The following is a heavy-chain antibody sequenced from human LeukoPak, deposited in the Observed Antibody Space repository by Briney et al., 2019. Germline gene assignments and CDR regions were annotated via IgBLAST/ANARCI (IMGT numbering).Heavy chain of an antibody. V-gene: IGHV3-15*01. CDR1: GLIFTNAW. CDR2: IKIKSDDETT. CDR3: TTDHRTISGVVTPDY. Sequence: GGSLRLSCEASGLIFTNAWMSWVRQAPGKGLEWVGRIKIKSDDETTDYAAPVRGRFTVSRDDSKNTVYLQMNSLKTEDTAAYYCTTDHRTISGVVTPDYWGQGTLVTVSS. J-gene: IGHJ4*02. D-gene: IGHD3-3*01.